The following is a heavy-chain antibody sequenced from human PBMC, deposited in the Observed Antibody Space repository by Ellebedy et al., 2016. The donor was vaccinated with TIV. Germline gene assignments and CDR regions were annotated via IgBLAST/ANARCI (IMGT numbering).Heavy chain of an antibody. D-gene: IGHD6-19*01. J-gene: IGHJ4*02. Sequence: GGSLRLXXAASEFTFSSYTMNWVRQAPGKGLEWVAVISYNGRKKFYADSVKGRFTISRDNSKNTLYLEMNSLRPEDTAVYYCAKDGGSWLPDYWGQGTLVTVSS. V-gene: IGHV3-30*04. CDR3: AKDGGSWLPDY. CDR2: ISYNGRKK. CDR1: EFTFSSYT.